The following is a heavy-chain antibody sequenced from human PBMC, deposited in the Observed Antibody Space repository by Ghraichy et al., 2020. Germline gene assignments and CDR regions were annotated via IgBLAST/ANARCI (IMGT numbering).Heavy chain of an antibody. CDR2: IKSDRSDS. J-gene: IGHJ4*02. CDR1: GFTFSRHW. CDR3: ARDPYGDYKYGGTDY. V-gene: IGHV3-7*01. Sequence: GGSLRLSCAASGFTFSRHWMSWVHQAPGKGLEWVASIKSDRSDSFYLDSVKGRFTISRDNAENSVSLEMTSLRAEDTAVYYCARDPYGDYKYGGTDYWGRGTLVSVSS. D-gene: IGHD4-17*01.